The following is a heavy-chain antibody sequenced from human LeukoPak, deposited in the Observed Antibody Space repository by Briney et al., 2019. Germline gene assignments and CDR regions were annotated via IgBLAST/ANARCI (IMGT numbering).Heavy chain of an antibody. D-gene: IGHD1-26*01. CDR3: ARPIPSGSYYYFDY. CDR2: IYPDDSDT. Sequence: GESLKISCKGSGYTFSSHWIAWVRQMPGKGLDWMGIIYPDDSDTRYSPSFQGQVTISADKSISTAYLQWGSLKASDTDTYYCARPIPSGSYYYFDYWGQGTPVTVSS. CDR1: GYTFSSHW. V-gene: IGHV5-51*01. J-gene: IGHJ4*02.